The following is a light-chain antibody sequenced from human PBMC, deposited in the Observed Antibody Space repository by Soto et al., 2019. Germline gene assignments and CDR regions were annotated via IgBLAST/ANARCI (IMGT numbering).Light chain of an antibody. CDR1: RSLYSGGYNY. CDR3: MQTLEPPLT. Sequence: EIVMTQSPLSLPVTPGEPASISCRSSRSLYSGGYNYLDWYLQKPGQPPQLLIYFGSSRASGAPDRFRGSGSGTDFTLEISRVEAEDLGVYYCMQTLEPPLTFGGGTKVEI. V-gene: IGKV2-28*01. CDR2: FGS. J-gene: IGKJ4*01.